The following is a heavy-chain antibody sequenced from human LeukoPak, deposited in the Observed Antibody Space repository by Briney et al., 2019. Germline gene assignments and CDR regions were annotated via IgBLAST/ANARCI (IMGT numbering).Heavy chain of an antibody. CDR1: GYTFSGSY. CDR3: ARSAEHCNNGVCFTDYYMDV. D-gene: IGHD2-8*01. CDR2: INPNSGDT. Sequence: ASVKVSCKASGYTFSGSYIHWVRQAPGQGLEWMGRINPNSGDTNFAQTFQGRATMTRDTSITTAYMELSSLTSDDTAVYFCARSAEHCNNGVCFTDYYMDVWGKGTTVTISS. V-gene: IGHV1-2*06. J-gene: IGHJ6*03.